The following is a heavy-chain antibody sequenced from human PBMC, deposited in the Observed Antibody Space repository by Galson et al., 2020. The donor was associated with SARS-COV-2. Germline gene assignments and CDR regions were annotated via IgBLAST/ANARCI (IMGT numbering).Heavy chain of an antibody. Sequence: SETLSLTCTVSGDSISSGDYFWTWVRQHPEKGLAWIGYIYNSGSTYYNPSLQSRVSISGDTSKNQFSLQVTSVSAADTAIYYCARYCINKRCSMGTFDIWGQGTMVTVSS. CDR2: IYNSGST. CDR1: GDSISSGDYF. D-gene: IGHD2-15*01. V-gene: IGHV4-31*03. J-gene: IGHJ3*02. CDR3: ARYCINKRCSMGTFDI.